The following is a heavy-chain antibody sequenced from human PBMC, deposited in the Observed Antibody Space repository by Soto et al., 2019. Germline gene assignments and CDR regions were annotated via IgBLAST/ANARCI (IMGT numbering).Heavy chain of an antibody. J-gene: IGHJ4*02. CDR1: GFSFSSYD. D-gene: IGHD1-7*01. V-gene: IGHV3-30*18. CDR3: EKQESDWNYHFEY. Sequence: QVQLVESGGGVVQPGRSLRLSCAASGFSFSSYDMHWVREATGKGLEWVAMISYDGTDEYYADSVKGRFTISRDNSKNAVYLQMNSLRADDTAVYVCEKQESDWNYHFEYWGQWHLVTVS. CDR2: ISYDGTDE.